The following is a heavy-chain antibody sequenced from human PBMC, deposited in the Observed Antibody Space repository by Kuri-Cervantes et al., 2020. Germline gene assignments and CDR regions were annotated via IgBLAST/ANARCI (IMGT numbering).Heavy chain of an antibody. D-gene: IGHD3-3*01. V-gene: IGHV3-23*01. CDR2: ISGSDDRT. J-gene: IGHJ4*02. Sequence: GESLKISCAASGFTFSTYAMSWVRQAPGKGLEWVSSISGSDDRTFYADSVKGRFTISRDNSKNTLYLQMNSLRAEDTAVYYCAKDYNFWSGYYVGFDYWGQGTLVTVSS. CDR3: AKDYNFWSGYYVGFDY. CDR1: GFTFSTYA.